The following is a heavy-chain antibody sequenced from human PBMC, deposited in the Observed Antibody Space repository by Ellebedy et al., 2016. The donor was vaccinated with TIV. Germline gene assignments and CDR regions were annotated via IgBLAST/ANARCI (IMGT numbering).Heavy chain of an antibody. Sequence: MPSETLSLTCSVSGGSMSTPSYYWGWIRQPAGKGLEWLGRFYNGYTTYYNLSLNTRVNISLDPSKRQFSLRLNSVTAADTAVYYCARHIFQGSFSSWVSPTPNYFDLWGQGSLVTVSS. CDR1: GGSMSTPSYY. V-gene: IGHV4-39*01. CDR2: FYNGYTT. J-gene: IGHJ4*02. D-gene: IGHD6-13*01. CDR3: ARHIFQGSFSSWVSPTPNYFDL.